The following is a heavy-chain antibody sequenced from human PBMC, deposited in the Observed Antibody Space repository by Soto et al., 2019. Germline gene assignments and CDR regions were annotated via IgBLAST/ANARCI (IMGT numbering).Heavy chain of an antibody. CDR3: AKGRKGFDY. Sequence: EVQLLESGGGLVQPGGPLRLSCAASGFTFSSYAMTWVRQAPGKGLEWVSAITGGGDNKYYADSVKGRFTISRDNFKNTLYLQMDSLRDEDTAIYYCAKGRKGFDYWGQGTLVTVSS. V-gene: IGHV3-23*01. J-gene: IGHJ4*02. CDR2: ITGGGDNK. CDR1: GFTFSSYA.